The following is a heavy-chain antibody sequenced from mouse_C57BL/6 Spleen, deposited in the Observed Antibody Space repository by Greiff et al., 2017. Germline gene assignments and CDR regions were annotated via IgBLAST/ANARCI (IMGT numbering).Heavy chain of an antibody. V-gene: IGHV1-22*01. Sequence: EVQLQQSGPELVKPGASVKMSCKASGYTFTDYNMHWVKQSHGKSLEWIGYINPNNGGTSYNQKFKGKATLTVNKSSSTAYMELRSLTSEDSAVYYCANYGSSYVGPWFAYWGQGTLVTVSA. CDR2: INPNNGGT. J-gene: IGHJ3*01. CDR3: ANYGSSYVGPWFAY. D-gene: IGHD1-1*01. CDR1: GYTFTDYN.